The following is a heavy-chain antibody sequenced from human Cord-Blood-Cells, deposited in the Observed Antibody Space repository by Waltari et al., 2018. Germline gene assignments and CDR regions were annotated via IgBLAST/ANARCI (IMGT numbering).Heavy chain of an antibody. J-gene: IGHJ6*02. Sequence: QLQLQESGPGLVKPSETLSLTCTVSGGSISSSSYYWGWTRQPPGTGLEWIGSIYYSGSTYYNPSLKSRVTISVDTSKNQFSLKLSSVTAADTAVYYCARIPYLSSGYYYYYYYGMDVWGQGTTVTVSS. CDR1: GGSISSSSYY. D-gene: IGHD3-22*01. CDR2: IYYSGST. V-gene: IGHV4-39*01. CDR3: ARIPYLSSGYYYYYYYGMDV.